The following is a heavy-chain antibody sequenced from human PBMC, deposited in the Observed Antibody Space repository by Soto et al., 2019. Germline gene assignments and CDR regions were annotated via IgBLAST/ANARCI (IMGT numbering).Heavy chain of an antibody. Sequence: EVQLLESGGGLVQPGGSLRLSCAASGFTFNSYAMSWVRQAPGKGLEWVSGSSGSGGSTYYADSVKGRFTISRDNSKNTLYLQMNSLRAEDTAVYYCAKRPTIFGVVIEFDYWGQGTLVTVSS. CDR2: SSGSGGST. CDR3: AKRPTIFGVVIEFDY. J-gene: IGHJ4*02. V-gene: IGHV3-23*01. CDR1: GFTFNSYA. D-gene: IGHD3-3*01.